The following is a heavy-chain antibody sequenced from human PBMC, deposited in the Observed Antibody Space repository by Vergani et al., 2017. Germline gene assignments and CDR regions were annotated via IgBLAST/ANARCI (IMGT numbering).Heavy chain of an antibody. CDR3: ARTESFILRYFHWAL. Sequence: QLHLQESGPGLVKPSETLSLTCTVSGGSITSSSYYWGWIRQPPGKGLEWIGNIYHSVGAYYNPSLKVRVTISVDTSKNQFSLEVTSVTAADTAIYFCARTESFILRYFHWALWGQGTLVTVSS. CDR1: GGSITSSSYY. D-gene: IGHD3-9*01. CDR2: IYHSVGA. V-gene: IGHV4-39*01. J-gene: IGHJ4*02.